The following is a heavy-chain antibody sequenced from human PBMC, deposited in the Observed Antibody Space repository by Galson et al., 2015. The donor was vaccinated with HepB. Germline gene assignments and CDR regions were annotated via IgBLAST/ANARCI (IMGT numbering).Heavy chain of an antibody. CDR3: AKDHFDCSNGVCPHDALDV. CDR2: ISRNSKEI. CDR1: GFDFGGHS. J-gene: IGHJ3*01. D-gene: IGHD2-8*01. V-gene: IGHV3-48*01. Sequence: SLRHSCAASGFDFGGHSLNRARQAPGRGLEWIEYISRNSKEIAEADSVEGRFTVSRDNGKKSLYLQINSLTSEDTATYYCAKDHFDCSNGVCPHDALDVWGQGPMVTVSS.